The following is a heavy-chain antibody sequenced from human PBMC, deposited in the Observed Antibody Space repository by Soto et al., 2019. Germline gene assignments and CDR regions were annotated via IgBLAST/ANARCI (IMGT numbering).Heavy chain of an antibody. J-gene: IGHJ6*02. D-gene: IGHD2-21*01. CDR2: IYPLDSYT. CDR3: ARVIVPQVSNMGGMNX. V-gene: IGHV5-51*01. CDR1: GYSFTHSW. Sequence: GEALKISCQASGYSFTHSWIAWVRQMPGKGLELLVVIYPLDSYTKYSPSFEGQVTMSVYKSVNTASLLLNSLKASDTAIYFCARVIVPQVSNMGGMNXWGQVTTVTVS.